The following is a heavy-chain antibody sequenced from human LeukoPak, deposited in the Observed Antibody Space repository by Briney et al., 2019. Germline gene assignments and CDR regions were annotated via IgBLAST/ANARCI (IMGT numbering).Heavy chain of an antibody. J-gene: IGHJ5*02. CDR3: ARVTSRLGWFDP. CDR1: GYSISSGYY. D-gene: IGHD1-14*01. V-gene: IGHV4-38-2*02. CDR2: ISHSGST. Sequence: SETLSLTCTVSGYSISSGYYWAWLRQPPGKGLEWIGSISHSGSTYYKPSLKSRVTISVDTSKNQFSLKLRSVTAADTAVYYCARVTSRLGWFDPWGQGTLVTVSS.